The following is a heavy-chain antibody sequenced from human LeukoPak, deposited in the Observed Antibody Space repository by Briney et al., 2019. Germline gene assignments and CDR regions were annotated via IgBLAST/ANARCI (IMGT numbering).Heavy chain of an antibody. D-gene: IGHD6-19*01. V-gene: IGHV3-23*01. CDR2: NSGSGDST. CDR3: AKPCRSGLSPFDAFDI. CDR1: GFTFTSYA. Sequence: GGSLRLSCAASGFTFTSYAMSWVRQARGKGLEWVSANSGSGDSTYYADSVKGRFTISRDNYRNTLYLQMNDLRAEDTAVYYCAKPCRSGLSPFDAFDIWGQGTMVTVSS. J-gene: IGHJ3*02.